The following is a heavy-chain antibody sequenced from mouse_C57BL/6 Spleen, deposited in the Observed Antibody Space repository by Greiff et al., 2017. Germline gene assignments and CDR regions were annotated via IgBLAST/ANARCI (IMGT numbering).Heavy chain of an antibody. CDR3: ARLGGSSYGYAMDY. V-gene: IGHV5-9*01. CDR2: ISGGGGNT. CDR1: GFTFSSYT. Sequence: EVKLVESGGGLVKPGGSLKLSCAASGFTFSSYTMSWVRQTPEKRLEWVATISGGGGNTYYPDSVKGRFTISRDNAKNTLYLQMSSLRSEDTALYYCARLGGSSYGYAMDYWGQGTSVTVSS. J-gene: IGHJ4*01. D-gene: IGHD1-1*01.